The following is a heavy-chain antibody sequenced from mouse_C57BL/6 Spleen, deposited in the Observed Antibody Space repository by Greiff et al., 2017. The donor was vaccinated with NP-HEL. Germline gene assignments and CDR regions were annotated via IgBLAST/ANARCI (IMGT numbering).Heavy chain of an antibody. CDR3: TTTFITTVRYFDV. V-gene: IGHV14-1*01. CDR1: GFNIKDYY. J-gene: IGHJ1*03. Sequence: VQLKQSGAELVRPGASVKLSCTASGFNIKDYYMHWVKQRPEQGLEWIGRIDPEDGDTEYAPKFQGKATMTADTSSNTAYLQLSSLTSEDTAVYYCTTTFITTVRYFDVWGTGTTVTVSS. CDR2: IDPEDGDT. D-gene: IGHD1-1*01.